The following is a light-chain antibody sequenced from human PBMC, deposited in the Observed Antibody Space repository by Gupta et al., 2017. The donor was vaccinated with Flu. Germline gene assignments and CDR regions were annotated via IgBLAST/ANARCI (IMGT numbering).Light chain of an antibody. Sequence: VLPIFYVYCYQTSAGQAPGFVIFKDTEGPSGIPDRFSGSSSRATVTLTISGVQPEDEADYYCHSAASSASFHVLFGGGTKLIVL. CDR1: VLPIFY. V-gene: IGLV3-25*03. J-gene: IGLJ3*02. CDR2: KDT. CDR3: HSAASSASFHVL.